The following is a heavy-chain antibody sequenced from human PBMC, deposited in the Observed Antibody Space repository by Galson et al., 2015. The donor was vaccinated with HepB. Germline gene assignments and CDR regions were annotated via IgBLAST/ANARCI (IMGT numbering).Heavy chain of an antibody. V-gene: IGHV1-18*04. CDR1: GYTFTSYG. CDR3: AREQGYYYGSGSYSNWFDP. J-gene: IGHJ5*02. Sequence: SVKVSCKASGYTFTSYGISWVRQAPGQGLEWMGWISAYNGNTNYAQKLQGRVTMTTDTSTSTAYMELRSLRSDDTAVYYCAREQGYYYGSGSYSNWFDPWGQGTLVTVSS. D-gene: IGHD3-10*01. CDR2: ISAYNGNT.